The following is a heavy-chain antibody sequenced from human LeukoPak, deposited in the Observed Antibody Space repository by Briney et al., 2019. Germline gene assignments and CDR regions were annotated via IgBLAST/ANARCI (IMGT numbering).Heavy chain of an antibody. D-gene: IGHD5-24*01. V-gene: IGHV3-23*01. J-gene: IGHJ4*02. CDR3: AKSGYNRFDY. CDR2: ISGSGSGGST. CDR1: GFTFSSSA. Sequence: PGGSLRLSCAASGFTFSSSAMSWVRQAPGKALEWGSSISGSGSGGSTYYADSVKGRFTISRDNSKNTLYLQMNSLIAEDTAVYYCAKSGYNRFDYWGEGNRVTVSS.